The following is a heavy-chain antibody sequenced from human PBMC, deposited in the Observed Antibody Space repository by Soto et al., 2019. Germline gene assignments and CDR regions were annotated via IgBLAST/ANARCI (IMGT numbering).Heavy chain of an antibody. Sequence: PSETLSLTCAVSGYSISNGYHWGWIRQPPGKGLEWIGNIYYSGDTSYNPSLKSRVTISVDTSKNQFSLKMNSVTAADTAVYYCARDKTIAARKPFDFWGPGIRVTVSS. CDR3: ARDKTIAARKPFDF. D-gene: IGHD6-6*01. V-gene: IGHV4-38-2*02. CDR2: IYYSGDT. CDR1: GYSISNGYH. J-gene: IGHJ4*02.